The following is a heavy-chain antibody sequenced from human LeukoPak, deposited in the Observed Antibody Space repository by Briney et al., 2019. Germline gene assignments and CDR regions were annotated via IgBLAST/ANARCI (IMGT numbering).Heavy chain of an antibody. V-gene: IGHV4-34*01. CDR1: GGSFSGYY. Sequence: SETLSLTCAVYGGSFSGYYWSWIRQPPGKGLEWIGEINHSGSTNYNPSLKSRVTISVDTSKNQFSLKLSSVTAADTAVYYCARARWRQGWFDPWGQGTLVTVSP. D-gene: IGHD2-21*02. CDR2: INHSGST. CDR3: ARARWRQGWFDP. J-gene: IGHJ5*02.